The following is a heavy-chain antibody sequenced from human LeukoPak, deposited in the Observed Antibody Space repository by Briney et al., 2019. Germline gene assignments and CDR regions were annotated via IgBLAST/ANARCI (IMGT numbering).Heavy chain of an antibody. CDR3: ATFVGIVSGTYTVPGGLLV. CDR2: IKHDGSEK. V-gene: IGHV3-7*01. CDR1: EFSPTIFW. D-gene: IGHD2-2*03. J-gene: IGHJ6*04. Sequence: PGGSLRLSCVASEFSPTIFWMTWVRRAPGRGLEWVANIKHDGSEKFYVDSVKGRFTISRDNAKNSLYLQMNSLRAEDTAVYYCATFVGIVSGTYTVPGGLLVWGKGTTVTVSS.